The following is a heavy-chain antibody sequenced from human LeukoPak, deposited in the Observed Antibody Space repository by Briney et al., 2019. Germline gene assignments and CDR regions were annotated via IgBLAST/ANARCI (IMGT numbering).Heavy chain of an antibody. CDR3: AVRTDTEWVCYFDY. CDR2: ISYVGSNK. J-gene: IGHJ4*02. CDR1: GFTFSSYG. Sequence: GGSLRLSCAASGFTFSSYGMHWVRQAPGKGLEWVAVISYVGSNKYYADSVKGRFTISRDNSKNTLYLQMNSLRAEDTAVYYCAVRTDTEWVCYFDYWGQGTLVTVSS. V-gene: IGHV3-30*03. D-gene: IGHD5-18*01.